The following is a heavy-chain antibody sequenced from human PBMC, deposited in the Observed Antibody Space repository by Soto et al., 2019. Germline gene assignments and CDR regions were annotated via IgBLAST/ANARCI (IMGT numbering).Heavy chain of an antibody. J-gene: IGHJ4*02. CDR2: IYYSGST. Sequence: SETLSLTCTVSGGSISSGGYYWSWIRQHPGKGLEWIGYIYYSGSTYYNPSLKSRVTISVDTSKNQFSLKLSSVTAADTAVYYCAGDSAVAGSKNYFDYWGQGTLVTVSS. V-gene: IGHV4-31*03. CDR3: AGDSAVAGSKNYFDY. D-gene: IGHD6-19*01. CDR1: GGSISSGGYY.